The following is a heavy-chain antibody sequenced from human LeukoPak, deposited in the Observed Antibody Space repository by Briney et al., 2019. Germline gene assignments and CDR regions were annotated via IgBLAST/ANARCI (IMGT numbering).Heavy chain of an antibody. V-gene: IGHV3-21*01. CDR1: GFAFSSYN. Sequence: GGSLRLSCAVSGFAFSSYNMNWVRQSPGKGLEWVSSISSGSGYMYYADSVKGRFTISRDNAKNSLYLEMSSLRAEDTAVYYCSRDPTYYLRYGYFDYWGQGALVTVSS. CDR3: SRDPTYYLRYGYFDY. J-gene: IGHJ4*02. D-gene: IGHD1-26*01. CDR2: ISSGSGYM.